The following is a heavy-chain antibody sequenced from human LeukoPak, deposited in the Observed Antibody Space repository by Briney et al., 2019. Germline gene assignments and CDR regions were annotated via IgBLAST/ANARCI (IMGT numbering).Heavy chain of an antibody. Sequence: SETLSLTCTVSGGSIFSYYFNWLRQPPGKGLEWIGYIYSNGITNYNPSLRSRGTISIATSKNQFSLRLRSVTAADTAIYYCARRAYYDTSGYYPASGYFDLWGRGTLVTVSS. J-gene: IGHJ2*01. CDR2: IYSNGIT. CDR3: ARRAYYDTSGYYPASGYFDL. D-gene: IGHD3-22*01. CDR1: GGSIFSYY. V-gene: IGHV4-4*08.